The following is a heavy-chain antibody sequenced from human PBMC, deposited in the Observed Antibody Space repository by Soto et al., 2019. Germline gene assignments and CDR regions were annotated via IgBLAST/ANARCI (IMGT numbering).Heavy chain of an antibody. J-gene: IGHJ5*02. V-gene: IGHV1-18*01. CDR1: GYTFTSYG. Sequence: QVQLVQSGAEVKKPGATLKVSCKASGYTFTSYGISWVRHAPGQGLEWMGWISAHNGNTNYAQKLQGRVTMTTDTSTSTASMELRSLKSDDTAVYYCARVLPPFDPWGQGTLVTVSS. CDR3: ARVLPPFDP. CDR2: ISAHNGNT.